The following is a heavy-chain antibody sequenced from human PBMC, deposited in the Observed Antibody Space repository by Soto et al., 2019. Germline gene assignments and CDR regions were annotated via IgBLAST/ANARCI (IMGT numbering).Heavy chain of an antibody. Sequence: SETLSLTCTVSGGSISSSSYYWGWIRQPPGKGLEWIGSIYYSGSTYYNPSLKSRVTISVDTSKNQFSLKLSSVTAADTAVYYCASTECSSTSCRRNYFDYWGQGTLVTVSS. CDR1: GGSISSSSYY. V-gene: IGHV4-39*01. J-gene: IGHJ4*02. CDR3: ASTECSSTSCRRNYFDY. D-gene: IGHD2-2*01. CDR2: IYYSGST.